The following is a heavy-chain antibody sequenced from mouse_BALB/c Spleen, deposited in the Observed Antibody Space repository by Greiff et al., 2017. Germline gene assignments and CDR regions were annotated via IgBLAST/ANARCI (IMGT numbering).Heavy chain of an antibody. V-gene: IGHV3-5*02. J-gene: IGHJ2*01. CDR1: GISITTGNYR. Sequence: VQLQQSGPGLVKPSQTVSLTCTVTGISITTGNYRWSWIRQFPGNKLEWIGYIYYSGTITYNPSLTSRTTITRDTSKNQFFLEMNSLTAEDTATYYCARDGRSLFDYWGQGTTLTVSS. CDR2: IYYSGTI. CDR3: ARDGRSLFDY.